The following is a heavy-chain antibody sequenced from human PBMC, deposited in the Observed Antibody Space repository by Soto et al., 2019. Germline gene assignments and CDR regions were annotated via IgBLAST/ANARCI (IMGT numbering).Heavy chain of an antibody. Sequence: EVQVVESGGGLVQPGGSLRLSCAATGFTFNSNWMTWVRQSPGKGLEWVANIKHDGREKYFVDSVKGRFTISRDNAKNSLYLQMNSLRAEETAVYYCARSLGWRDAFDIWGLGTMVTVSS. CDR3: ARSLGWRDAFDI. V-gene: IGHV3-7*01. CDR2: IKHDGREK. CDR1: GFTFNSNW. D-gene: IGHD6-19*01. J-gene: IGHJ3*02.